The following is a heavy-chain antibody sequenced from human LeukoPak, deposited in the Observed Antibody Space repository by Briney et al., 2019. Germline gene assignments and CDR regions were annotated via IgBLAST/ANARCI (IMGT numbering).Heavy chain of an antibody. J-gene: IGHJ4*02. CDR1: GGSFSTYY. V-gene: IGHV4-34*01. Sequence: PSETLSLTFAVYGGSFSTYYWSWIRQPPGKGLEWIGEIYHSGSTNYNPSLKSRVTISVDKSKNQFSLKLSSVTAADTAVYYCARADYDILTGLNFDYWGQGTLVTVSS. CDR2: IYHSGST. CDR3: ARADYDILTGLNFDY. D-gene: IGHD3-9*01.